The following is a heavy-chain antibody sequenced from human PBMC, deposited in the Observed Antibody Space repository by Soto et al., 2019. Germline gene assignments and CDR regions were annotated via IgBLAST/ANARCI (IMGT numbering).Heavy chain of an antibody. CDR2: IYWDDDK. V-gene: IGHV2-5*02. CDR1: GFSLSTNGVG. Sequence: GSGPTLVNPTQTLTLTCTFSGFSLSTNGVGVGWIRQPPGKALEWLALIYWDDDKRYSPSLKTRLTITKDTSKNQVVLTMTNMDTVDTPTFYGPQKPYRSRGAFDSGGKETLATVP. CDR3: PQKPYRSRGAFDS. D-gene: IGHD6-13*01. J-gene: IGHJ4*02.